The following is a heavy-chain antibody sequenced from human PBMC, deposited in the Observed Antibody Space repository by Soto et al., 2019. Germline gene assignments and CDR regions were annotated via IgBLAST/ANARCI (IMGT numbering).Heavy chain of an antibody. CDR1: GFTFSSYA. CDR2: ISGSGGST. J-gene: IGHJ5*02. CDR3: AKDTWELQRPNWFDP. V-gene: IGHV3-23*01. Sequence: EVQLLESGGGLVQPGGSPRLSCAASGFTFSSYAMSWVRQAPGKGLEWVSAISGSGGSTYYADSVKGRFTISRDNSKNTLYLQMNSLRAEDTAVYYCAKDTWELQRPNWFDPWGQGTLVTVSS. D-gene: IGHD1-26*01.